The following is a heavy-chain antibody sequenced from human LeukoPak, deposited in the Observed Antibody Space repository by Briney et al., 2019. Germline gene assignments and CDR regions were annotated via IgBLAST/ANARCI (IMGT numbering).Heavy chain of an antibody. CDR3: ARLPGYSYGPHFDY. D-gene: IGHD5-18*01. V-gene: IGHV4-38-2*02. Sequence: SETLSLTCTVSGYSISSGYYWGWIRQPPGKGLEWIGSIYHSGSTYYNPSLKSRVTISVDTSKNQFSLKLSSVTAADTAVYYCARLPGYSYGPHFDYWGQGTLVTVSS. CDR1: GYSISSGYY. J-gene: IGHJ4*02. CDR2: IYHSGST.